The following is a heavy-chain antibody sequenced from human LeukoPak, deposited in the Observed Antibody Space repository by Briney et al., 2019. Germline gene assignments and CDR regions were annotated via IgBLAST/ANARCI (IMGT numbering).Heavy chain of an antibody. V-gene: IGHV4-31*03. Sequence: SETLSLTCTVSGGSISSGGYYWSWIRQHPGKGLEWIGYIYYSGSTYYNPSLKSRVTISVDTSKNQFSLKLRSVTAADTAVYYCARAVAVGYYFDYWGQGTLVTVSS. J-gene: IGHJ4*02. D-gene: IGHD6-19*01. CDR2: IYYSGST. CDR1: GGSISSGGYY. CDR3: ARAVAVGYYFDY.